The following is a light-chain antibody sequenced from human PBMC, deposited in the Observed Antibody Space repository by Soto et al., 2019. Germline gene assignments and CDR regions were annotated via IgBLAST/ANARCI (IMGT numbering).Light chain of an antibody. CDR3: QQYGSSSPTT. CDR1: QSVTSNY. Sequence: EIVLTQSPGTLSLSPGEGATLSCRAGQSVTSNYLAWYQQRPGQAPRLLIYGASTRAAGIPDRFSGGGSGTDFTLTISRLEPEDFAMYYCQQYGSSSPTTFGQGTRLEIE. V-gene: IGKV3-20*01. J-gene: IGKJ5*01. CDR2: GAS.